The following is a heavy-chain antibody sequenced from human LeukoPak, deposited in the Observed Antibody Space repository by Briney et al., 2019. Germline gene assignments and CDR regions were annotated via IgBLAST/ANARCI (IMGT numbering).Heavy chain of an antibody. CDR1: GFTFSNYE. V-gene: IGHV3-21*01. J-gene: IGHJ6*03. CDR2: ISYSSSYI. CDR3: ARVPWFGEVMDYYYYIYV. Sequence: NPGGSLRLSCAASGFTFSNYEMNRVRQAPGKGLEWVSSISYSSSYIYYADSVKGRFTISRDNAKNSLYLQMNSLRAEDTAVYYCARVPWFGEVMDYYYYIYVWGKGTTVTVSS. D-gene: IGHD3-10*01.